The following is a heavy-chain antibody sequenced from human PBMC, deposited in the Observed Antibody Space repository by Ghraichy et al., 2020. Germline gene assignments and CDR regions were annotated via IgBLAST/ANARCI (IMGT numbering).Heavy chain of an antibody. D-gene: IGHD3-22*01. CDR2: IWYDGSNK. J-gene: IGHJ4*02. V-gene: IGHV3-33*01. CDR3: AREFKTEDYYDSSGYYDY. Sequence: GGSLRLSCAASGFTFSRYGMHWVRQAPGKGLEWVAVIWYDGSNKYYADSVKGRFTISRDNSKNTLYLQMNSLRAEDTAVYYCAREFKTEDYYDSSGYYDYWGQGTLVTVSS. CDR1: GFTFSRYG.